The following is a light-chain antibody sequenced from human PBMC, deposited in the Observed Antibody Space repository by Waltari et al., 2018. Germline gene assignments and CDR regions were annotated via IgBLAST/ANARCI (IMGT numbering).Light chain of an antibody. J-gene: IGKJ1*01. Sequence: DIVMTQSPDSLAVSLGERATIDCKSSQSVLSSSNNKNYLAWYQQKPGQPPNLLIYWASTRESGVPDRFSGSGSGTDFTLTISSLQAEDVAVYYCQQYYNIPWTFGQGTKVEIK. CDR3: QQYYNIPWT. CDR1: QSVLSSSNNKNY. CDR2: WAS. V-gene: IGKV4-1*01.